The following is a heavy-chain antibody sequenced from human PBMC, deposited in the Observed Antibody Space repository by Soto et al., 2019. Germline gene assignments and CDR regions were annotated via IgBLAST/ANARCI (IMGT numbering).Heavy chain of an antibody. Sequence: ASVKVSCKASGGTFSSYAISWVRKDPGQGLEWMGGIIRIFGTANYAQKFQGRVTITADESTSTAYMELSSLRSEDTAVYYCASKELLWFGELIYFQHWGQGTLVTVSS. CDR2: IIRIFGTA. D-gene: IGHD3-10*01. J-gene: IGHJ1*01. CDR3: ASKELLWFGELIYFQH. CDR1: GGTFSSYA. V-gene: IGHV1-69*13.